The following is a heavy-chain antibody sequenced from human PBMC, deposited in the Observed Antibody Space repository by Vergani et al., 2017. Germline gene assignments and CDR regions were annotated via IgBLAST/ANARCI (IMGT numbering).Heavy chain of an antibody. CDR2: IYPADSDT. V-gene: IGHV5-51*01. CDR3: ARHTTYTDS. Sequence: EVELVQSGPEMRTPGESLKISCKGSEYSFGNYWIGWVRQMPGKGLEWMGIIYPADSDTRYSPSCQGQVTISADKSISTAFLQWDSLKASYTALYYCARHTTYTDSWGQGTLVTVSS. CDR1: EYSFGNYW. D-gene: IGHD1-1*01. J-gene: IGHJ4*02.